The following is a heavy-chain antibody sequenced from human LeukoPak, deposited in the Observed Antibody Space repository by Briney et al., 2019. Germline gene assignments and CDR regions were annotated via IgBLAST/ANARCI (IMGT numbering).Heavy chain of an antibody. CDR3: ARDKSSIAARRSFDY. Sequence: GGSLRLSXAASGFTFSSYSMNWVRPAPGKGLEWVSYISSSSSTIYYADSVKGRFTISRDNAKNSLYLQMNSLRAEDTAVYYCARDKSSIAARRSFDYWGQGTLVTVSS. V-gene: IGHV3-48*01. J-gene: IGHJ4*02. CDR1: GFTFSSYS. CDR2: ISSSSSTI. D-gene: IGHD6-6*01.